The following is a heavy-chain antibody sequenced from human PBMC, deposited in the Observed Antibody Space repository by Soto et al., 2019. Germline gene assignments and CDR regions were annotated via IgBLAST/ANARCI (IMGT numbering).Heavy chain of an antibody. J-gene: IGHJ4*02. Sequence: GGSLRLSCAASGFTFSSYDMSWVRQAPGKGLEWVSGISGSGSDTYYADSVKGRFTISRDNSKNTLYLQISSLRAEDTPVYYCVKDSYNTGWFYFDYCGQGTLVTVSS. V-gene: IGHV3-23*01. CDR3: VKDSYNTGWFYFDY. D-gene: IGHD6-19*01. CDR2: ISGSGSDT. CDR1: GFTFSSYD.